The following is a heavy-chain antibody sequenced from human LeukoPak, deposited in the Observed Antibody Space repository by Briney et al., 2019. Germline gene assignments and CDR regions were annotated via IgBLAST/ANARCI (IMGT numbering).Heavy chain of an antibody. CDR3: AKDRGNTMVRGITAFDY. CDR1: GFTFSSYA. V-gene: IGHV3-23*01. CDR2: ISGSGGTT. D-gene: IGHD3-10*01. J-gene: IGHJ4*02. Sequence: GGSLRLSCAASGFTFSSYAMSWVRQAPGKGLEWVSGISGSGGTTYYADSVKGRFTISRDSSKNTLYLQMNSLRAEDTAVYYCAKDRGNTMVRGITAFDYWGQGTLVTVSS.